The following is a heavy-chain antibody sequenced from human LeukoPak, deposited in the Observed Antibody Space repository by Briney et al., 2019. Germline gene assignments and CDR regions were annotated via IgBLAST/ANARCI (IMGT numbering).Heavy chain of an antibody. J-gene: IGHJ4*02. CDR3: ARGIYDSSGYGDY. V-gene: IGHV3-30-3*01. D-gene: IGHD3-22*01. CDR2: ISYDGSNK. Sequence: GGSLRLSCAASGFTFSSYAMHWVRQGPGKGLEWVALISYDGSNKYYADSVKGRFTISRDNSKNTLYLHMNSPRAGDTAVYYCARGIYDSSGYGDYWGQGTLVTVSS. CDR1: GFTFSSYA.